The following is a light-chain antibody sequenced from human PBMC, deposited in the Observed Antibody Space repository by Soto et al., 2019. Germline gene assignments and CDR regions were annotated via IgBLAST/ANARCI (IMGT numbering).Light chain of an antibody. J-gene: IGKJ1*01. CDR3: QQYNSYSWT. V-gene: IGKV1-5*03. CDR2: KAS. Sequence: DIQMTQSPSTLSASVGDRVTITCRASQSIGNWLAWYQQKPGEAPKVLVYKASSLESGVPSRFSGSRSGTEFTLTISSLQPDDFATYYCQQYNSYSWTFGQGTKVDI. CDR1: QSIGNW.